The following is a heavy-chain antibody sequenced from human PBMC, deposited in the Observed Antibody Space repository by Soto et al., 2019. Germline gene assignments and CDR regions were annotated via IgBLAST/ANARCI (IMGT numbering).Heavy chain of an antibody. CDR1: TYTFPSYV. V-gene: IGHV1-18*01. D-gene: IGHD5-12*01. CDR2: ISVHNGNT. CDR3: ARANGYDYGSSDY. Sequence: QVQLVQSGAEVKKPGASVKVSCRASTYTFPSYVISWVRQAPGQGLEWMGWISVHNGNTHYAQNLQDRLTMTTDSSKSTAYLELRSLRSDDTAMYYCARANGYDYGSSDYWGQGTLVTVSS. J-gene: IGHJ4*02.